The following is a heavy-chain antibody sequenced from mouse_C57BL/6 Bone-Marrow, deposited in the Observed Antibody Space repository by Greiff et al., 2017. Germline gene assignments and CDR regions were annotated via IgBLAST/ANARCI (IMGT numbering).Heavy chain of an antibody. CDR1: GYTFTSYW. J-gene: IGHJ1*03. D-gene: IGHD1-1*01. V-gene: IGHV1-72*01. CDR3: ARSHYCGSSYWYFDV. Sequence: VQLQQPGAELVKLSCKASGYTFTSYWTHWVKQRPGRGLEWIGRIDPSSGGTKYNEKFKSKATLTVDKPSSTAYMQRSSLTSEDSAVYYCARSHYCGSSYWYFDVWGTGTTVTGSS. CDR2: IDPSSGGT.